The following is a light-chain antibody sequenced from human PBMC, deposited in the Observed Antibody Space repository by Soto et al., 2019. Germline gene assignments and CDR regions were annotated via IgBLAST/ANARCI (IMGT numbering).Light chain of an antibody. CDR1: QSVSRY. Sequence: EIVLTQSPATLSLSPGERATLSCRASQSVSRYLAWYQQQPGQAPRLLIYDSSNRATGIPARFSGSGSGTAFSRTIRSLEPEDFAVYYCQKLRNRPLTFGGGTKVEIK. V-gene: IGKV3-11*01. CDR3: QKLRNRPLT. CDR2: DSS. J-gene: IGKJ4*01.